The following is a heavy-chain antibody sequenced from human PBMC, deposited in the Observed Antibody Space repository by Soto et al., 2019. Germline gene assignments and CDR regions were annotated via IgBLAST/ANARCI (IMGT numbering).Heavy chain of an antibody. D-gene: IGHD6-13*01. CDR2: MYSGGST. J-gene: IGHJ4*02. Sequence: EVQLVESGGGLIQPGGSLRLSCAASGFTVSSNYMTWVRQAPGKGLEWVSAMYSGGSTYYADSVKGRFTISRDNSKNTLYLQMNSLRAEDTAVYYCARARSTAAGLFDYWGLGTLVTVSS. V-gene: IGHV3-53*01. CDR1: GFTVSSNY. CDR3: ARARSTAAGLFDY.